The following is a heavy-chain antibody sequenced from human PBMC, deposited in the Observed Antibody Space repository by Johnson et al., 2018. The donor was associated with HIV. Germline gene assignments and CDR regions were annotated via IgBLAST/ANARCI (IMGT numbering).Heavy chain of an antibody. CDR1: GFIFDDYD. CDR3: ARQPDNFWSSDAFDI. CDR2: INWNGGST. J-gene: IGHJ3*02. V-gene: IGHV3-20*04. D-gene: IGHD3-3*01. Sequence: VQLVESGGGVVRPGGSLRLSCAASGFIFDDYDMSWVRQAPGKGLEWVSGINWNGGSTGYADSVKGRFTISRDNAKNSLYLQMNTLRAEDTALYYCARQPDNFWSSDAFDIWGQGTMVTVSS.